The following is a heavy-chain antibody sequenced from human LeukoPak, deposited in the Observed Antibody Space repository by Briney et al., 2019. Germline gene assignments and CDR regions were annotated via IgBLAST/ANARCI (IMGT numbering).Heavy chain of an antibody. CDR2: IYSSGST. CDR3: ARDFRVGTGI. V-gene: IGHV4-59*01. CDR1: GGSIGSYY. D-gene: IGHD5-18*01. J-gene: IGHJ4*02. Sequence: PSETPSLTCTVSGGSIGSYYWSWIRQPPGKGLEWIAYIYSSGSTESNPSLKSRVTISVDTSKNQFSLKLTSVTAADTAVYYCARDFRVGTGIWGQGILVTVSS.